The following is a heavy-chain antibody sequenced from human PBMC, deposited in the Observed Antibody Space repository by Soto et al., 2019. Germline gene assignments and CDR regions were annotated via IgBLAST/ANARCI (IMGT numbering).Heavy chain of an antibody. Sequence: QVQLVQSGAEVKKPGASVKVSCKASGYTFTSYGISWVRQAPGQGLEWMGWISAYNGNTNYAQKLQGRVTMTTDTSTSTAYMELRSLRSDDTAVYYCARFLVGISWFYYYGMDVWGQGTTVTVSS. CDR3: ARFLVGISWFYYYGMDV. CDR2: ISAYNGNT. CDR1: GYTFTSYG. V-gene: IGHV1-18*01. D-gene: IGHD2-15*01. J-gene: IGHJ6*02.